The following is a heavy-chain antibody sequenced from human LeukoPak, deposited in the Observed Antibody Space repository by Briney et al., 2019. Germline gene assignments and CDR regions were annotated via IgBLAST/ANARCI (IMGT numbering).Heavy chain of an antibody. CDR1: GGSLSSSSYY. J-gene: IGHJ4*02. Sequence: SETLSLTCTVSGGSLSSSSYYWGWIRQPPGKGLEWIGSIDDSGSTYYNPSLKSRVPISVATSKNQFSLKLSSVTAAHTAVYYCARDLRDVGTAFDSWGPGTLVTASS. D-gene: IGHD1-1*01. V-gene: IGHV4-39*07. CDR2: IDDSGST. CDR3: ARDLRDVGTAFDS.